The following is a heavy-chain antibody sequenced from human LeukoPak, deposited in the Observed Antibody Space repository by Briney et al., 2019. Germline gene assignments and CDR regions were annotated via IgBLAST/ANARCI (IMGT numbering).Heavy chain of an antibody. CDR2: ISYDGSNK. CDR3: AKAPWGTSYYFDY. D-gene: IGHD3-16*01. Sequence: GGSLRLSCAASGSTFSSYGMHWVRQAPGKGLEWVAVISYDGSNKYYADSVKGRFTISGDNSKNTLYLQMNSLRAEDTAVYYCAKAPWGTSYYFDYWGQGTLVTVSS. V-gene: IGHV3-30*18. CDR1: GSTFSSYG. J-gene: IGHJ4*02.